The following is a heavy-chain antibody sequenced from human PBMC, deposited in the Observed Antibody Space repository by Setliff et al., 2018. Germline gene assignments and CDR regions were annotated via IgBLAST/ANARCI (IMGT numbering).Heavy chain of an antibody. CDR3: ARLNYDILTGYYGSPYYYGMDV. Sequence: PSETLSLTCTVSGYSISSGHYWGWIRQPPGKGLEWIGSIYHSGSTYYNPSLKSRVTISVDTSKNQFSLKLSSVTAADTAVYYCARLNYDILTGYYGSPYYYGMDVWGQGTTVT. V-gene: IGHV4-38-2*02. CDR1: GYSISSGHY. J-gene: IGHJ6*02. D-gene: IGHD3-9*01. CDR2: IYHSGST.